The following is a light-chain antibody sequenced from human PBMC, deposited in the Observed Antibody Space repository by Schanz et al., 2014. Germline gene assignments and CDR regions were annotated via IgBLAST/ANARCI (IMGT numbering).Light chain of an antibody. CDR1: SSDVGGYNY. V-gene: IGLV2-14*03. Sequence: QSVLTQPASVSGSPGQSITISCTGTSSDVGGYNYVSWYQHHPGKVPKLIIYDVSNRPSGVSNRFSGSKSGNTASLTISGLQAEDEADYYCCSYAGLSSWVFGGGTKLTVL. CDR3: CSYAGLSSWV. CDR2: DVS. J-gene: IGLJ3*02.